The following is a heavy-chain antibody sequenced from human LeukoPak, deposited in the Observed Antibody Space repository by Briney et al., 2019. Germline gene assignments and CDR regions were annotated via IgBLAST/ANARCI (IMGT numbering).Heavy chain of an antibody. CDR3: ARYLVVTDAFDI. Sequence: QPGGSLRLSCAASRFTISSNYMSWVRQAPGKGLEWVSVIYSGGSTYYADSVKGRFTISRDNSKNTLYLQMNSLRAEDTAVYYCARYLVVTDAFDIWGQGTMVTVSS. D-gene: IGHD2-21*02. CDR1: RFTISSNY. CDR2: IYSGGST. J-gene: IGHJ3*02. V-gene: IGHV3-66*02.